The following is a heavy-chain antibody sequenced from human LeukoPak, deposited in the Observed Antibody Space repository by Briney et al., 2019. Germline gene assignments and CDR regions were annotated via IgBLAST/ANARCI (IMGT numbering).Heavy chain of an antibody. V-gene: IGHV4-34*01. CDR3: AGSTVYYYYYMDV. Sequence: ASETLSLTCAVYGGSFSGYYWSWIRQPPGKGLEWIGEINHSGSTNYNPSLKSRVTISVDTSKSQFSLKLSSVTAADTAVYYCAGSTVYYYYYMDVWGKGTTVTVSS. CDR1: GGSFSGYY. J-gene: IGHJ6*03. CDR2: INHSGST. D-gene: IGHD2-21*02.